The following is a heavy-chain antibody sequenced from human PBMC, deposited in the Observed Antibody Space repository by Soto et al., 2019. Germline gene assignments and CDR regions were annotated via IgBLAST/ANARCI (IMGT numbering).Heavy chain of an antibody. D-gene: IGHD3-16*01. CDR1: GFSLSNARMG. CDR3: ARSLMITFGGVVTYAAFDI. CDR2: IFSNDEK. V-gene: IGHV2-26*01. J-gene: IGHJ3*02. Sequence: QVTLKESGPVLVKPTETLTLTCTVSGFSLSNARMGVSWIRQPPGKALEWLAHIFSNDEKSYSTFLKSRLTISKDTSESKVVLTMTNMDPVDTATYYCARSLMITFGGVVTYAAFDIWGQGTMVTVSS.